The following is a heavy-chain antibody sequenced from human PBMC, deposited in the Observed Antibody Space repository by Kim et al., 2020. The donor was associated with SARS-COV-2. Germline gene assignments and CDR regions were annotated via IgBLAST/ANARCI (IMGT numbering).Heavy chain of an antibody. J-gene: IGHJ2*01. CDR2: IYYSGST. V-gene: IGHV4-39*01. D-gene: IGHD3-22*01. Sequence: SETLSLTCTVSGGSISSSSYYWGWIRQPPGKGLEWIGSIYYSGSTYYNPSLKSRVTISVDTSKNQFSLKLSSVTAADTAVYYCARQGGYYDSSGYYYRVAYFDLWGRGTLVTVSS. CDR3: ARQGGYYDSSGYYYRVAYFDL. CDR1: GGSISSSSYY.